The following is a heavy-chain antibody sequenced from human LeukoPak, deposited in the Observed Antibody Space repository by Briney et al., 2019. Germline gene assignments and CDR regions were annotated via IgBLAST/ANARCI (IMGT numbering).Heavy chain of an antibody. CDR2: ISHNGDTK. CDR3: ARDRHGYFDY. V-gene: IGHV3-11*01. D-gene: IGHD6-13*01. Sequence: GGSVRLSCAASGFTFSDHYMIWLRQAPGKGLESISYISHNGDTKYYADSVKGRLSISRDNAKSSLYLEMNSLRVEDTAVYYCARDRHGYFDYWGQGTLVTVSS. CDR1: GFTFSDHY. J-gene: IGHJ4*02.